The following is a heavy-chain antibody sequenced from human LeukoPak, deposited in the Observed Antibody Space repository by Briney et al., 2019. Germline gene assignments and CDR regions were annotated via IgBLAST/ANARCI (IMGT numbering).Heavy chain of an antibody. CDR2: IIPIFGTA. J-gene: IGHJ5*02. CDR1: GGTFSSYA. CDR3: AREGIAAAGTITFDP. Sequence: SVKVSCKASGGTFSSYAISWVRQAPGQGLEWMGGIIPIFGTANYAQKFQGRVTITADESTSTAYMELSRLRSEDTAVYYCAREGIAAAGTITFDPWGQGTLVTVSS. D-gene: IGHD6-13*01. V-gene: IGHV1-69*13.